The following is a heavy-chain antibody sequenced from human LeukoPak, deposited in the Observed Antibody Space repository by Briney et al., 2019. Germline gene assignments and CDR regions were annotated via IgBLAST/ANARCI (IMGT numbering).Heavy chain of an antibody. D-gene: IGHD6-13*01. J-gene: IGHJ5*02. CDR2: IYYSGST. CDR1: GGSISSSSYY. CDR3: ARVPFLIAAAGRGNNWFDP. V-gene: IGHV4-39*07. Sequence: SETLSLTCTVSGGSISSSSYYWGWIRQPPGKGLEWIGSIYYSGSTYYNPSLKSRVTISVDTSKNQFSLKLSSVTAADTAVYFCARVPFLIAAAGRGNNWFDPWGQGTLVTVSS.